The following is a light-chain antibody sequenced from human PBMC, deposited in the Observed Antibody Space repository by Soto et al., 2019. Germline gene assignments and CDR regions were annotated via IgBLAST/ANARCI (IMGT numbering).Light chain of an antibody. CDR3: QHYNPYSGP. CDR2: KAS. J-gene: IGKJ1*01. Sequence: DIQMTQSPSILSASVGERVTITCRASHSISSWLAWYQQKPGKAPNLLIYKASHLENGVPSRFSGSGSGTEFTLTITSLQPDDFATYYCQHYNPYSGPCGQGTKGAIK. CDR1: HSISSW. V-gene: IGKV1-5*03.